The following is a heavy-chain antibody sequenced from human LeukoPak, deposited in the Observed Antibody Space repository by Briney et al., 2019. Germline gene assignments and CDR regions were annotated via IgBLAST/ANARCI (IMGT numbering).Heavy chain of an antibody. CDR1: GGSISSGSYY. Sequence: PSETLSLTCTVSGGSISSGSYYWRWIRQPAGKGLEWIGRIYTSGSTNYNPSLKSRVTISVDTSKNQFSLKLSSVTAADTAVYYCARGYGSGSYDYYYMDVWGKGTTVTISS. D-gene: IGHD3-10*01. V-gene: IGHV4-61*02. CDR3: ARGYGSGSYDYYYMDV. CDR2: IYTSGST. J-gene: IGHJ6*03.